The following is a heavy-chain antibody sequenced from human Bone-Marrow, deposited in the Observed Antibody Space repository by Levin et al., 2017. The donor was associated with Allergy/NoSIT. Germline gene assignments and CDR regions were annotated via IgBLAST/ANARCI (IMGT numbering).Heavy chain of an antibody. Sequence: SETLSLTCTVSGGSISSYYWSWIRQPPGRGLEWIGYIYYTGSTNYNPSLKSRVTISVDTSKNQFSLKLSSVTAADTAVYYCARSLYGSGTYYTDEYYYYYDMDVWGKGTTVTVSS. J-gene: IGHJ6*03. D-gene: IGHD3-10*01. V-gene: IGHV4-59*01. CDR3: ARSLYGSGTYYTDEYYYYYDMDV. CDR2: IYYTGST. CDR1: GGSISSYY.